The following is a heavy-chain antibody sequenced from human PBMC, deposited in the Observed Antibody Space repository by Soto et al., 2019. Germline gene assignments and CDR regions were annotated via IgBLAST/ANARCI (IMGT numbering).Heavy chain of an antibody. D-gene: IGHD3-16*02. CDR2: INPNSGGT. J-gene: IGHJ4*02. CDR1: GYTFTGYY. Sequence: GASVKGSCKASGYTFTGYYMHWVRQAPGQGLEWMGWINPNSGGTNYAQKFQGWVTMTRDTSISTAYMELSRLRSDDTAVYYCARTLRLGELSFDYWGQGTLVTVSS. CDR3: ARTLRLGELSFDY. V-gene: IGHV1-2*04.